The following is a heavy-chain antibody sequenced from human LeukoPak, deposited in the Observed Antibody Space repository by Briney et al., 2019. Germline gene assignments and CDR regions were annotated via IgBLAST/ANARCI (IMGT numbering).Heavy chain of an antibody. V-gene: IGHV4-39*01. CDR3: ARQTGSGLFTLP. CDR1: GISVSSSNSY. CDR2: IYYTGNT. Sequence: SETLSLTCTVSGISVSSSNSYWGWIRQPPGKGLEWIGSIYYTGNTYYNASLKSRVTISIDTSKNQISLRLTSVTAADTAMYYCARQTGSGLFTLPGGQGTLVTVSS. J-gene: IGHJ4*02. D-gene: IGHD3/OR15-3a*01.